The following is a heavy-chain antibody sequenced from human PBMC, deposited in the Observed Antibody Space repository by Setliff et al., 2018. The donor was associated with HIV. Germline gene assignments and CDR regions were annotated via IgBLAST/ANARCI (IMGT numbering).Heavy chain of an antibody. J-gene: IGHJ6*03. CDR3: ATPVTSRGYYYMDV. Sequence: ASETLSLTCAVSGFSISSGYYWGWIRQPAGKGLEWIGHVYTSGSTNYNPSLESRLTISIDTSKNQFSLKLSSVTAADTAVYYCATPVTSRGYYYMDVWGKGTTVTVSS. CDR1: GFSISSGYY. V-gene: IGHV4-61*09. D-gene: IGHD4-17*01. CDR2: VYTSGST.